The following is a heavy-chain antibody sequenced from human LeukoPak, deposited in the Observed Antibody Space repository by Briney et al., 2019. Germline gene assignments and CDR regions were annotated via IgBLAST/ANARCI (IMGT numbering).Heavy chain of an antibody. CDR2: IYYSGST. D-gene: IGHD3-22*01. Sequence: SETLSHTCTVSGGSISSYYWSWIRQPPGKGLEWIGYIYYSGSTNYNPSPKSRVTISVDTSKNQFSLKLSSVTAADTAVYYCARHGPFTYYYDSSGSYYFDYWGQGTLVAVSS. CDR3: ARHGPFTYYYDSSGSYYFDY. J-gene: IGHJ4*02. CDR1: GGSISSYY. V-gene: IGHV4-59*08.